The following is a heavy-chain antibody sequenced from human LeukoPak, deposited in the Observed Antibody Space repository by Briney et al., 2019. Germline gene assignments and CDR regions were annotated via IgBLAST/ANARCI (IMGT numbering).Heavy chain of an antibody. CDR1: GGTFSSYA. V-gene: IGHV1-69*04. D-gene: IGHD1-7*01. J-gene: IGHJ4*02. CDR3: AREGSMGLTGTYHFDY. Sequence: ASVKVSCKASGGTFSSYAISWVRQAPGQGLEWMGRIIPIFGIANYAQKFQGRVTITADKSTSTAYMELSSLRSEDTAVYYCAREGSMGLTGTYHFDYWGQGTLVTVSS. CDR2: IIPIFGIA.